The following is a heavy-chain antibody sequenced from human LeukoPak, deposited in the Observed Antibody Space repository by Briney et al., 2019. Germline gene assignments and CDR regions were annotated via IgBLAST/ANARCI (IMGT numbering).Heavy chain of an antibody. CDR2: IYYSGST. V-gene: IGHV4-59*08. J-gene: IGHJ4*02. D-gene: IGHD6-19*01. CDR3: ARRRYSSCSDY. CDR1: GGSISSYY. Sequence: SETLSLTCTVSGGSISSYYWSWIRQPPGKGLEWIGYIYYSGSTNYNPSLKSRVTISVDTSKNQFSLKLSSVTAADTAMYYCARRRYSSCSDYWGQGTLVTVSS.